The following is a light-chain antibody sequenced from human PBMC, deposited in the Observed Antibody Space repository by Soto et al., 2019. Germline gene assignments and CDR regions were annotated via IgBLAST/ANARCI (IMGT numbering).Light chain of an antibody. V-gene: IGKV1-12*01. J-gene: IGKJ5*01. CDR1: QNIRSW. CDR3: EQVNSFPIT. CDR2: AAS. Sequence: DIQMTQSPSSVSASVGDRVTITCRASQNIRSWLAWYQQKPGKAPKLPIYAASNLQSGVPSRFSGSGSGTDFTLTISSLQPEDFATYYCEQVNSFPITYGQGTRLEIK.